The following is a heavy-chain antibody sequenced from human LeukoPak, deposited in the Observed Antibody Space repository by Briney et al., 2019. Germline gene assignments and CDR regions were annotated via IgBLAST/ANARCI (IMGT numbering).Heavy chain of an antibody. D-gene: IGHD4-17*01. V-gene: IGHV4-30-4*08. Sequence: SETLSLTCAVYGGSFSGYYWSWIRQPPGKGLEWIGYIYYSGSTYYNPSLKSRVTISVDTSKNQFSLKLSSVTAADTAVYYCARDAGYGDYEAWFDPWGQGTLVTVSS. J-gene: IGHJ5*02. CDR3: ARDAGYGDYEAWFDP. CDR2: IYYSGST. CDR1: GGSFSGYY.